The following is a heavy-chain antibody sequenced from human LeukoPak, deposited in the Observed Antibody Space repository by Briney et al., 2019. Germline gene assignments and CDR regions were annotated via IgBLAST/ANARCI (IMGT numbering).Heavy chain of an antibody. CDR2: ISGSGGST. J-gene: IGHJ4*02. V-gene: IGHV3-23*01. D-gene: IGHD3-10*01. CDR1: GFTFSSYA. CDR3: AKEMITMVRGVKPFDY. Sequence: GGSLRLSCAASGFTFSSYAMSWVRQAPGKGLEWVPAISGSGGSTYYADSVKGRFTISRDNSKNTLYLQMNSLRAEDTAVYYCAKEMITMVRGVKPFDYWGQGTLVTVSS.